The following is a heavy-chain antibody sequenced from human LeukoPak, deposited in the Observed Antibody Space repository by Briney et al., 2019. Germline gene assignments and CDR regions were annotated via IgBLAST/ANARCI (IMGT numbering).Heavy chain of an antibody. J-gene: IGHJ4*02. CDR2: IIPILGIA. D-gene: IGHD5-24*01. V-gene: IGHV1-69*04. CDR1: GGTFSSYT. CDR3: AREDGYNRYFDY. Sequence: ASVKVSCKASGGTFSSYTIGWVRQAPGQGLEWMGRIIPILGIANYAQKFQGRVTITADKSTSTAYMELSSLRSEDTAVYYCAREDGYNRYFDYWGQGTLVTVSS.